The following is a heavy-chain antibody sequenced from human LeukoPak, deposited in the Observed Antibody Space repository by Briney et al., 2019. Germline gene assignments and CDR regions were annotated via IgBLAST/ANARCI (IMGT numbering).Heavy chain of an antibody. CDR2: IYYSGST. J-gene: IGHJ6*03. CDR1: GGSISSYY. V-gene: IGHV4-59*01. CDR3: ASTDYYYYYMDV. Sequence: SETLSLTCTVSGGSISSYYWSWIRQPPGKGLEWIGYIYYSGSTNYNPSLKSRVTISVDTSKNQFSLKLSSVTAADTAVYYCASTDYYYYYMDVWGKGTTVTVSS. D-gene: IGHD4-17*01.